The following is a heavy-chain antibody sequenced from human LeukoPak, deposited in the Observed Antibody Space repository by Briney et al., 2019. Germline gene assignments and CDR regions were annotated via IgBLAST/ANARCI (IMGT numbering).Heavy chain of an antibody. J-gene: IGHJ4*02. CDR2: IYYSGST. CDR1: GGSLSSSSYY. Sequence: SETLPLTCTVSGGSLSSSSYYWGWIRQPPGKGLEWIGSIYYSGSTYYNPTLKSRVTISVDTSKSKFSLKLSSVTAADTAVYYCASLGATTPYFDYWGQGTLVTVSS. D-gene: IGHD1-26*01. V-gene: IGHV4-39*01. CDR3: ASLGATTPYFDY.